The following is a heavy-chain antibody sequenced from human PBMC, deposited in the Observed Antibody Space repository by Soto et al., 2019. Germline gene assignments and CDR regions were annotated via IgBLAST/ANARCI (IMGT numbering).Heavy chain of an antibody. Sequence: PGGSLRLSCAAPGFNFNIHALHWIRQAPGEGLEWVAVMSPGGNSQYYADSVKGRFTISRDTSKSTLYLQMTSLRPEEPAVYYFASGAAFYYDTSRYWGQGTLVTVSS. J-gene: IGHJ4*02. V-gene: IGHV3-30-3*01. CDR3: ASGAAFYYDTSRY. CDR1: GFNFNIHA. CDR2: MSPGGNSQ. D-gene: IGHD3-22*01.